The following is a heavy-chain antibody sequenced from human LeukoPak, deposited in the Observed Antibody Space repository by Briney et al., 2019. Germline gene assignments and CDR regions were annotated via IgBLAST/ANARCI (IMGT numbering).Heavy chain of an antibody. CDR3: ARTLGYCSGDSCFGNNWFDP. J-gene: IGHJ5*02. CDR2: INPNSGGT. Sequence: ASVKVSCKASGYTFTGYYMHWVRQAPGQGLEWMGWINPNSGGTNYAQKFQGRVTMTRDTSISTAYMELSRLRSDDTAVYYCARTLGYCSGDSCFGNNWFDPWGQGTLVIVSS. V-gene: IGHV1-2*02. CDR1: GYTFTGYY. D-gene: IGHD2-15*01.